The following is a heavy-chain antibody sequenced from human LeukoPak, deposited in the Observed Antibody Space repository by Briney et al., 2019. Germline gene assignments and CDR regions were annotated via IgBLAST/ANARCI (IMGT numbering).Heavy chain of an antibody. J-gene: IGHJ5*02. CDR1: GGSVSTYY. D-gene: IGHD5-18*01. Sequence: SETLSLTCTVSGGSVSTYYWGWIRQPPGKALEWIGYIHYSGDTKYSPSLQSRVTMSIDTSKNQLSLMLRSLTAADTALYYCARESAGDGQHSYFDPWGQGILVTVSS. CDR2: IHYSGDT. CDR3: ARESAGDGQHSYFDP. V-gene: IGHV4-59*02.